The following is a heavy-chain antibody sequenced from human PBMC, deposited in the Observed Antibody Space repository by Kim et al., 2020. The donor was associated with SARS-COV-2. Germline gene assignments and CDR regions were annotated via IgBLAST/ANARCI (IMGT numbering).Heavy chain of an antibody. CDR3: ARGRGYYRVTASFDY. V-gene: IGHV4-59*09. Sequence: PSLRSRVTISVATSKNQFSLKLSSVTAADTAVYYCARGRGYYRVTASFDYWGQGTLVTVSS. D-gene: IGHD3-3*01. J-gene: IGHJ4*02.